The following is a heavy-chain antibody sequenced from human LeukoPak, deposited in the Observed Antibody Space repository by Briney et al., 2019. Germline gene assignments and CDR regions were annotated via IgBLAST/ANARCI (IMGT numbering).Heavy chain of an antibody. D-gene: IGHD3-9*01. J-gene: IGHJ4*02. Sequence: SETLSLTCTVSGGSISSYYWIWIRQPPRKGLEWIGYIYDSWCTNYNPSLKSRVTISVDTSKNQFSLKLSSVTAAHTAVYYCARVAPRCLYFDWLSEFDYWGQGTLVTVSS. CDR1: GGSISSYY. CDR3: ARVAPRCLYFDWLSEFDY. V-gene: IGHV4-59*01. CDR2: IYDSWCT.